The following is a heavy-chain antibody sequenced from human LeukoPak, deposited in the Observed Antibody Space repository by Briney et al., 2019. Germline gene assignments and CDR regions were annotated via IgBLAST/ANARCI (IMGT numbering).Heavy chain of an antibody. Sequence: PGGSLRLSCAASGFTFSSYGMHWVRQAPGKGLEWVAVISYDGSNKYYADSVKGRFTISRDNSKNTLYLQMNSLRAEDAAVYYCAKGRSMHSSGCMDVWGQGTTVTVSS. CDR2: ISYDGSNK. CDR3: AKGRSMHSSGCMDV. J-gene: IGHJ6*02. D-gene: IGHD6-19*01. CDR1: GFTFSSYG. V-gene: IGHV3-30*18.